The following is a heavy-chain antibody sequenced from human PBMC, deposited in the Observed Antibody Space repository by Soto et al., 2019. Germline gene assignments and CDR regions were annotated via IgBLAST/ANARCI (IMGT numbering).Heavy chain of an antibody. CDR1: GFTFSTYG. CDR2: ISYDGSNK. V-gene: IGHV3-30*18. CDR3: AKARKVEYSSSGGMDV. Sequence: QVQLVESGGGVVQPGRSLRLSCAASGFTFSTYGMHWVRQAPGKGLEWVAVISYDGSNKYYAESVKGRFTISRDNSKNTLYLQMNSLRVEDTAVYYCAKARKVEYSSSGGMDVWGQGTTVTVSS. J-gene: IGHJ6*02. D-gene: IGHD6-6*01.